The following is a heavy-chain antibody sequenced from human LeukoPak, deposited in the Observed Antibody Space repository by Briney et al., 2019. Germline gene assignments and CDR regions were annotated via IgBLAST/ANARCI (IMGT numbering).Heavy chain of an antibody. V-gene: IGHV3-23*01. CDR1: GFTFNNCA. D-gene: IGHD3-10*01. CDR3: AKAGSGYYYYGSGSYYKDYYYMDV. Sequence: GGSLRLSCAASGFTFNNCAMNWVRQAPGKGLEWVSSISGSGGTTYYADSVKGRFTISRDNSKNTLYLQMNSLRAEDTAVYYCAKAGSGYYYYGSGSYYKDYYYMDVWGKGTTVTVSS. CDR2: ISGSGGTT. J-gene: IGHJ6*03.